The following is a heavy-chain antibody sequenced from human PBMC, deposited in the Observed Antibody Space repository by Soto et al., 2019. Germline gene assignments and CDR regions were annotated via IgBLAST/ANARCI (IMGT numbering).Heavy chain of an antibody. CDR3: AREGRLAAAGRFDY. Sequence: SETLSLTCTVSGGSISSGDYYWSWIRQVPGKGLEWIGYIYYSGSTHYNPSLKSRVAMSVDTSKNQFSLKLRSVTAADTAIYYCAREGRLAAAGRFDYWGQGTLVTVSS. CDR2: IYYSGST. CDR1: GGSISSGDYY. J-gene: IGHJ4*02. V-gene: IGHV4-31*03. D-gene: IGHD6-13*01.